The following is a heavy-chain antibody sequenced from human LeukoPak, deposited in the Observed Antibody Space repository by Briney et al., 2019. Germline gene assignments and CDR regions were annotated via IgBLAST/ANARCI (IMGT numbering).Heavy chain of an antibody. Sequence: SGTLSLTCAVSGGSISSSNWWSGVRQPPGKGLEWIGEIYHSGSTNYNPSLKSRVTISVDKSKNQFSLKLSSVTAADTAVYYCARDRGISNYYDSSGLLDHWGQGTLVTVSS. V-gene: IGHV4-4*02. D-gene: IGHD3-22*01. CDR1: GGSISSSNW. CDR2: IYHSGST. CDR3: ARDRGISNYYDSSGLLDH. J-gene: IGHJ5*02.